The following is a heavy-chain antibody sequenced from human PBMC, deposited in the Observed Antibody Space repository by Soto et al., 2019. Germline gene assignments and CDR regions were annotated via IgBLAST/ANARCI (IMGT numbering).Heavy chain of an antibody. V-gene: IGHV3-11*01. Sequence: GESLKISCAASGFTFSDYYMSWIRQAPGKGLEWVSYISSSGSTIYYADSVKGRFTISRDNAKNSLYLQMNSLRAEDTAVYYCARELVLSTSCRTIPCGYYYGMDVWGQGTTVTVSS. CDR2: ISSSGSTI. CDR3: ARELVLSTSCRTIPCGYYYGMDV. D-gene: IGHD2-2*01. CDR1: GFTFSDYY. J-gene: IGHJ6*02.